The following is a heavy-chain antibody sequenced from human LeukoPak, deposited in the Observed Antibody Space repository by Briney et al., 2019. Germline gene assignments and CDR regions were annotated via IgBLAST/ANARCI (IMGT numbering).Heavy chain of an antibody. CDR1: GFTFSGSA. J-gene: IGHJ4*02. CDR2: VSNDGDYK. V-gene: IGHV3-30*04. CDR3: ARGTAASARGYFDS. Sequence: PGGSLRLSCAASGFTFSGSAMHRVRQSPGKGLEWLAVVSNDGDYKNYADSVKGRFTISRDNSKNTLYLQMNSLRPEDSAIFYCARGTAASARGYFDSWGLGTLVTVFS. D-gene: IGHD6-13*01.